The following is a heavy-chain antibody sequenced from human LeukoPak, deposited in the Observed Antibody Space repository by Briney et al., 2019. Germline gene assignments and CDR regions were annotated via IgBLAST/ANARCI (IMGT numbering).Heavy chain of an antibody. D-gene: IGHD1-26*01. CDR3: TTDGVGVEGATYDN. J-gene: IGHJ4*02. CDR1: GFTFSSYA. CDR2: ISYDGSNK. V-gene: IGHV3-30*04. Sequence: GGSLRLSCAASGFTFSSYAMHWVRQAPGKGLEWVAVISYDGSNKYYADSVKGRFTTSRDNSKNTLYLQMNSLKTEDTAVYYCTTDGVGVEGATYDNWGQGTLVSVSS.